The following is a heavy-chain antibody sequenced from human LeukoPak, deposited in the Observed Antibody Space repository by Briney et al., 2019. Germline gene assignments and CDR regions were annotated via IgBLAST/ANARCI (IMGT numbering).Heavy chain of an antibody. CDR2: INPSSGGT. J-gene: IGHJ5*02. Sequence: ASVKVSCKASGYTFTSYGISWVRQAPGQGLEWMGWINPSSGGTNYAQRFQGRVTMTRDTSISTAYIELSRLTSDDTAVYYCARDFPIQIWTRTPWFDPWGQGTLVTVSS. V-gene: IGHV1-2*02. D-gene: IGHD5-18*01. CDR3: ARDFPIQIWTRTPWFDP. CDR1: GYTFTSYG.